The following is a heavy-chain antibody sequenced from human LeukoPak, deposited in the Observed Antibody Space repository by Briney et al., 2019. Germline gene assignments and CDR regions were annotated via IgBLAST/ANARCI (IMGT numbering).Heavy chain of an antibody. Sequence: PGGSLRLSCPASGFTFSSYAMSWVRQAPGKGLEWVSSINYGGGSTYYADSVKGRFSISRDNSKNTLYLQVNSLRAEDTAVYYCAKTYSSTWSDWYFDLWGRGTLVTVSS. D-gene: IGHD6-13*01. CDR2: INYGGGST. J-gene: IGHJ2*01. CDR1: GFTFSSYA. CDR3: AKTYSSTWSDWYFDL. V-gene: IGHV3-23*01.